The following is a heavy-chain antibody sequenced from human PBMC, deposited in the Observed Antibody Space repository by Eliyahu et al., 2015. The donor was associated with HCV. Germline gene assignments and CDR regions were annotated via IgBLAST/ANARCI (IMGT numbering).Heavy chain of an antibody. CDR3: ASGGGGIAVAGTGGWFDP. CDR1: GGSITTYY. D-gene: IGHD6-19*01. Sequence: QVQLQESGPGLVKPSETLSLTCTVSGGSITTYYWXWIRRPPGKGLEWIGYIHYRGSPNYNPSLKSRVTISVDTSKNQFSLNLTSVTAADTAVYYCASGGGGIAVAGTGGWFDPWGQGTLVTVSS. V-gene: IGHV4-59*01. CDR2: IHYRGSP. J-gene: IGHJ5*02.